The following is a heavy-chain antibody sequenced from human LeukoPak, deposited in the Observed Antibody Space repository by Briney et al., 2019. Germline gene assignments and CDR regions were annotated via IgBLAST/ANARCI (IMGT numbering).Heavy chain of an antibody. Sequence: PSETLSLTCTVSGGSISSYYWSWIRQPPGKGLEWIGYIYYSGSTNYNPSLKSRVTISVDTSKNQFSLKLSSVTAADTAVYYCARVYGNVFDYWGQGTLVTVSS. CDR1: GGSISSYY. V-gene: IGHV4-59*01. CDR2: IYYSGST. D-gene: IGHD1-1*01. J-gene: IGHJ4*02. CDR3: ARVYGNVFDY.